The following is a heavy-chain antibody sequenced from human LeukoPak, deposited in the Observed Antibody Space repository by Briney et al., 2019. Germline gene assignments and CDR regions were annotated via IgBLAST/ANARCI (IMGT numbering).Heavy chain of an antibody. Sequence: SETLSPTCSVSGDSISSGDYYWSWIRQLPGKGLEWIGYMYFSGRTDFNPSLESRVTISVDTSQNQFSLNLTSVTAADTAVYFCARAPFNYGYKKVLNHYGVDVWGQGTAVTVSS. CDR3: ARAPFNYGYKKVLNHYGVDV. J-gene: IGHJ6*02. CDR2: MYFSGRT. D-gene: IGHD5-24*01. CDR1: GDSISSGDYY. V-gene: IGHV4-31*03.